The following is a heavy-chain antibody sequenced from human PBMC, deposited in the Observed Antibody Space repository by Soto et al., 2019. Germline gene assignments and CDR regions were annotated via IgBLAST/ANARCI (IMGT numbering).Heavy chain of an antibody. CDR2: ISYDGSNK. J-gene: IGHJ6*02. CDR3: ARETDGMDV. Sequence: QAQLVESGGGVVQPGRSLRLSCAASGFTFSSYAMHWVRQAPGKGLEWVAVISYDGSNKYYADSVKGRFTISRDNSKNTVYLQMNSLRAEDTAVYYCARETDGMDVWGQGITVTVFS. V-gene: IGHV3-30-3*01. CDR1: GFTFSSYA.